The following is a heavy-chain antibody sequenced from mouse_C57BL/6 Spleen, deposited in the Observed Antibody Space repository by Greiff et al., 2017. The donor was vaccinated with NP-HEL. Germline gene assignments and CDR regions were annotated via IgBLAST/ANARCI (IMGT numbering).Heavy chain of an antibody. CDR2: IYPRSGNT. CDR3: AREQDYYGSNSWFAY. D-gene: IGHD1-1*01. J-gene: IGHJ3*01. CDR1: GYTFTSYG. V-gene: IGHV1-81*01. Sequence: VQLVESGAELARPGASVKLSCKASGYTFTSYGISWVKQRTGQGLEWIGEIYPRSGNTYYNEKFKGKATLTADKSSSTAYMELRSLTSEDSAVYFCAREQDYYGSNSWFAYWGQGTLVTVSA.